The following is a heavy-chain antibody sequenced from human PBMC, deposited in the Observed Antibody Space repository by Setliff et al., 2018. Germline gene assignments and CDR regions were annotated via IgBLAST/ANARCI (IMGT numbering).Heavy chain of an antibody. D-gene: IGHD3-9*01. J-gene: IGHJ4*02. CDR3: EKERYLEWLFEK. Sequence: ASYTLSLTFTFSCFSILIVSFYWSWIRHSSEKGLEWIGRVHSSGSPNYNPSFKGRVTISLDTSTNQFSLNLNSVTEEETEVYYCEKERYLEWLFEKWGQG. V-gene: IGHV4-61*02. CDR2: VHSSGSP. CDR1: CFSILIVSFY.